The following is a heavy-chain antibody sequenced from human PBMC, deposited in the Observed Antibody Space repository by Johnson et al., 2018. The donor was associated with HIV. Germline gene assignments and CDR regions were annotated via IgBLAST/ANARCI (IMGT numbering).Heavy chain of an antibody. CDR3: VQGVPNPAGAFDI. J-gene: IGHJ3*02. CDR2: ISYDGSNK. CDR1: GFIFRRYI. V-gene: IGHV3-30-3*02. D-gene: IGHD6-19*01. Sequence: QVQLVESGGGVVQPGRSLRLFCAASGFIFRRYIMHWVRQAPGEGLEWVALISYDGSNKYYADSVQGRVHISRDNSKNTLYLQMKGLRPEDTPVYSFVQGVPNPAGAFDIWGRGTMVTVSS.